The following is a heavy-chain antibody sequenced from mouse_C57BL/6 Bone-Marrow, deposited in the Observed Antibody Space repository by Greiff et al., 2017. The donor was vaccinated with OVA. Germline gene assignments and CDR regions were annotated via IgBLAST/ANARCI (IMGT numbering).Heavy chain of an antibody. J-gene: IGHJ1*03. Sequence: VQLQQSGAELVRPGASVKLSCKASGYTFTDYYINWVKQRPGQGLEWIARIYPGSGNTYYNEKFKGKATLTAEKSSSTAYMQLSSLTSEDSAVYFCASPYSNYWYFDVWGTGTTVTVSS. CDR2: IYPGSGNT. D-gene: IGHD2-5*01. V-gene: IGHV1-76*01. CDR1: GYTFTDYY. CDR3: ASPYSNYWYFDV.